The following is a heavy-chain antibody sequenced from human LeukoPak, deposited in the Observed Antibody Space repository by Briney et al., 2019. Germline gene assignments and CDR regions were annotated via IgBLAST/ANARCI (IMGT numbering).Heavy chain of an antibody. CDR1: GFTFSNYA. J-gene: IGHJ4*02. CDR3: AKDFSSIAVAEFDY. Sequence: GGSLRLSCAASGFTFSNYAMSWVRQGPGKGLEWVSTSSGSGSSTYYTDSVKGRFTISRDNSKNTLYLQMNTLRAEDTAKYYCAKDFSSIAVAEFDYWGQGTLVTVSS. V-gene: IGHV3-23*01. CDR2: SSGSGSST. D-gene: IGHD6-19*01.